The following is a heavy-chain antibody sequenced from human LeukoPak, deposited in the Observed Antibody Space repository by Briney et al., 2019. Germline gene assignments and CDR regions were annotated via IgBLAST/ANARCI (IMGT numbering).Heavy chain of an antibody. CDR1: GFTFSDYY. Sequence: GGSLRLSCAASGFTFSDYYMSWIRQAPGKGLEWVSYISSSGSTIYYADSVKGRFTISRDNAKNSLYLQMNSLRAEDTAVYYCAKKVSGSYLNWFDPWGQGTLVTVSS. V-gene: IGHV3-11*01. J-gene: IGHJ5*02. D-gene: IGHD1-26*01. CDR3: AKKVSGSYLNWFDP. CDR2: ISSSGSTI.